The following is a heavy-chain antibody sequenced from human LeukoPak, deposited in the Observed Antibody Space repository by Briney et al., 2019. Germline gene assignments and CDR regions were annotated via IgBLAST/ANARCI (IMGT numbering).Heavy chain of an antibody. Sequence: PSETLSLTCTVSGYSISSGYYWGWIRQPPGKGLEWMGYVHYSGNTNYNPSLKSRVTMSGDTSKNQFSLKLTSVTAADTAVYFCARQAYDKSTRYWYFDFWGRGTLVSVSS. V-gene: IGHV4-61*01. CDR2: VHYSGNT. D-gene: IGHD3-9*01. CDR3: ARQAYDKSTRYWYFDF. CDR1: GYSISSGYY. J-gene: IGHJ2*01.